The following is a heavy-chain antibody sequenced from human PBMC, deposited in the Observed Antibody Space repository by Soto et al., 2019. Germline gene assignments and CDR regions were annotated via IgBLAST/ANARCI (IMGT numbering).Heavy chain of an antibody. J-gene: IGHJ4*02. D-gene: IGHD2-15*01. CDR3: ARDSECSGGSCYYFDY. CDR1: GGSISSSNW. Sequence: QVQLQESGPGLVKPSGTLSLTCAVSGGSISSSNWWSWVRQPPGKGLEWIGEIYHSGSTNYNPSLQIRVTISVDKSQNQFSLTLSSVTAADTAVYYCARDSECSGGSCYYFDYWGQGTLVTVSS. CDR2: IYHSGST. V-gene: IGHV4-4*02.